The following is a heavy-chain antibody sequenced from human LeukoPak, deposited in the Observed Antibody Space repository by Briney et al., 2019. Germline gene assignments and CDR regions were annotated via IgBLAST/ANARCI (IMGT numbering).Heavy chain of an antibody. CDR1: GFTFSSYA. Sequence: GGSLRLSCAASGFTFSSYAISWVRQAPGQGLEWMGRIIPIFGIANYAQKFQGRVTITADKSTSTAYMELSSLRSEDTAVYYCARDKGAYCSGGSCYSRSDAFDIWGQGTMVTVSS. CDR2: IIPIFGIA. J-gene: IGHJ3*02. V-gene: IGHV1-69*04. D-gene: IGHD2-15*01. CDR3: ARDKGAYCSGGSCYSRSDAFDI.